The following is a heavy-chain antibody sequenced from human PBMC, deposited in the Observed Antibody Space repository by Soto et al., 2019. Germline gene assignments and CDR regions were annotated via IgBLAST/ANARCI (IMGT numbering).Heavy chain of an antibody. J-gene: IGHJ6*02. CDR2: IAWNSDII. V-gene: IGHV3-9*01. CDR3: AKDHYGSAIYGMDV. D-gene: IGHD3-10*01. Sequence: EVQLVESGGGLVQPGRSLRLSCAASGFRFEDYAMHWVLQAPVKGLEWVSGIAWNSDIIGYADSVKGRFTISRDNCKKSLYLQMNSLRPEDTALYYCAKDHYGSAIYGMDVWGQGTTVTVSS. CDR1: GFRFEDYA.